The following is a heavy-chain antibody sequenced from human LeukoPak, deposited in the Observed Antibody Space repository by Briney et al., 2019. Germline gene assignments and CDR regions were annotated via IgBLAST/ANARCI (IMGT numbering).Heavy chain of an antibody. CDR1: GGSISSYY. CDR2: IYYSGST. CDR3: ARRYGYDAFDI. Sequence: PSETLSLTCTVSGGSISSYYWSWIRQPPGKGLEWIGYIYYSGSTNYNPSLKSRVTISVDTSKNQFSLKLSSVTAADTAVYYCARRYGYDAFDIWGQGTMVTVSS. D-gene: IGHD6-25*01. J-gene: IGHJ3*02. V-gene: IGHV4-59*08.